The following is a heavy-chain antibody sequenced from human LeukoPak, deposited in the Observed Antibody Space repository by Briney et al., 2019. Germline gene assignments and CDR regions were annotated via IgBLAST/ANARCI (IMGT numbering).Heavy chain of an antibody. CDR3: ARGVALAVTAPGY. D-gene: IGHD6-19*01. J-gene: IGHJ4*02. Sequence: SETLSLTCAVYGGSFSGYYWSWIRQPPGKGLEWIGEINHSGSTNYNPPLKSRVTISVDTSKNQFSLKLSSVTAADTAVYYCARGVALAVTAPGYWGQGTLVTVSS. CDR1: GGSFSGYY. V-gene: IGHV4-34*01. CDR2: INHSGST.